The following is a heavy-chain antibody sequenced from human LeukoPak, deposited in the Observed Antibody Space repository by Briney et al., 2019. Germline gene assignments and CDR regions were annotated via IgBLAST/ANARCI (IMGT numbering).Heavy chain of an antibody. CDR3: ATNEGFRDGWFDP. V-gene: IGHV1-2*02. J-gene: IGHJ5*02. CDR2: INPNSGGT. CDR1: GYTFTGYY. Sequence: GASVKVSCKASGYTFTGYYMHWVRQAPGQGLEWMGWINPNSGGTNYAQKFQGRVTMTRDTSISTAYMELSRLRSDDTAVYYCATNEGFRDGWFDPWGQGTLVTVSS. D-gene: IGHD5-24*01.